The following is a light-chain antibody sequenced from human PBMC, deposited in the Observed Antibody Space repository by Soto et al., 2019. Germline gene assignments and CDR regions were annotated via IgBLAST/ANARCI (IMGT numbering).Light chain of an antibody. CDR3: QQYSNSPNT. CDR1: QTVSSS. V-gene: IGKV3-20*01. CDR2: GAS. J-gene: IGKJ5*01. Sequence: EIVLTQSPGTLSLSPGERATISCRASQTVSSSLAWYQQKTGQAPRLLISGASTRATGIPDRFSGSGSETDFPLTISLLEPEDFALYYCQQYSNSPNTFGQGTQLEIK.